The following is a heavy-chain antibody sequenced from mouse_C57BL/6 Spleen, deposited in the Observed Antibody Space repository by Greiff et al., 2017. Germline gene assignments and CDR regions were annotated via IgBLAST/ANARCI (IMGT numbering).Heavy chain of an antibody. CDR2: IYPGDGDT. Sequence: QVQLQQSGPELVKPGASVKISCKASGYAFSSSWMNWVKQRPGKGLEWIGRIYPGDGDTNYNGKFKGKATLTADKSSSTAYMQLSSLTSEDSAVYFCARSGDSGHYFYYWGQGTTLTVSS. J-gene: IGHJ2*01. CDR3: ARSGDSGHYFYY. CDR1: GYAFSSSW. V-gene: IGHV1-82*01.